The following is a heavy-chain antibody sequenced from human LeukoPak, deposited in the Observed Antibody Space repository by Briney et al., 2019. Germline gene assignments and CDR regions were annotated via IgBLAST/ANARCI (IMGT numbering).Heavy chain of an antibody. D-gene: IGHD6-19*01. CDR3: AKDHYSSGWYFDY. CDR2: ISYDGSNK. CDR1: GFTFSSYG. V-gene: IGHV3-30*18. Sequence: PGRSLRLSCAASGFTFSSYGMHWVRRAPGKGLEWVAIISYDGSNKYYADSVKGRFTISRDNSQNTLYLQMDSLRAEDTAVYYCAKDHYSSGWYFDYWGQGTLVTVSS. J-gene: IGHJ4*02.